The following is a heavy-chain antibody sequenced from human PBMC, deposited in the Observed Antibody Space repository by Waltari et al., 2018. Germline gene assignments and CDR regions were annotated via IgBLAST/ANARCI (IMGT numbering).Heavy chain of an antibody. CDR2: IHPNGTT. J-gene: IGHJ4*02. CDR3: ARGRAMLDY. CDR1: GASVSSYY. Sequence: QVQLQETGPGLTKPSETLSLTCFVSGASVSSYYWNWIRQPAGKGLQWIGHIHPNGTTDYNPSLRSRVSMSADTTKNQFSLELTSVTAADTAVYFCARGRAMLDYWGQGTLVTVSS. V-gene: IGHV4-4*07.